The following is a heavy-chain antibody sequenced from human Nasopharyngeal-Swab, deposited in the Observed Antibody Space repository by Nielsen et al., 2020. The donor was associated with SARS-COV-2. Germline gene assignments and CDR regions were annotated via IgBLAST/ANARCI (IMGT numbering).Heavy chain of an antibody. D-gene: IGHD6-19*01. Sequence: GESLKISCQASGYSFSRHWITWVRQNPGKGLEWMGSVYPGDSDIKYSPSFRGQVTISADTSISSASLKWTSLQASDTAMYYCVRSSTASRDWYGYRSAFDIWGQGTMVTVSS. CDR1: GYSFSRHW. J-gene: IGHJ3*02. V-gene: IGHV5-51*01. CDR2: VYPGDSDI. CDR3: VRSSTASRDWYGYRSAFDI.